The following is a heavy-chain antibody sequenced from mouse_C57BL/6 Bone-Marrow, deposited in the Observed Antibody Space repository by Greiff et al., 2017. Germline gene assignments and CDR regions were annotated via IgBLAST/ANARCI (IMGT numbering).Heavy chain of an antibody. Sequence: EVQLQESGAELVRPGASVKLSCTASGFNIKDDYMHWVKQRPEQGLEWIGWIDPENGDTEYASKFQGQATITADTSSNTAYVQLSSLTSEDTAVYYCTALGFAYWGQGTLVTVSA. V-gene: IGHV14-4*01. CDR3: TALGFAY. CDR1: GFNIKDDY. J-gene: IGHJ3*01. CDR2: IDPENGDT.